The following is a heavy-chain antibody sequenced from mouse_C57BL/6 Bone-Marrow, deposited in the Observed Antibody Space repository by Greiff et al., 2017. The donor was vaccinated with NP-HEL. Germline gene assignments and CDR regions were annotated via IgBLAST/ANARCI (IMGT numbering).Heavy chain of an antibody. CDR2: ISDGGSYT. V-gene: IGHV5-4*03. D-gene: IGHD1-1*01. J-gene: IGHJ4*01. Sequence: EVMLVESGGGLVKPGGSLKLSCAASGFTFSSYAMSWVRQTPEKRLEWVATISDGGSYTYYPDNVKGRFTLSRDHATNTLSLQMSHLKSEGTAMYYCARAPPLYYDGSSYGGVDDWGQGTSVTVSS. CDR1: GFTFSSYA. CDR3: ARAPPLYYDGSSYGGVDD.